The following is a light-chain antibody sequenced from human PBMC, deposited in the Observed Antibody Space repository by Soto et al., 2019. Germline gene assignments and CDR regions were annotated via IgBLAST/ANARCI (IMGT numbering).Light chain of an antibody. J-gene: IGKJ1*01. CDR1: QDIHNY. CDR2: AAS. V-gene: IGKV1-8*01. CDR3: QHYYNYPWT. Sequence: AVLLTQSPSSFSASTGDRATITCRASQDIHNYLAWYQQVPGKAPKLLLYAASILQTGVPSRFSGSGSGTDFTLTFDGLQSEDFATYFCQHYYNYPWTFGKGTTVK.